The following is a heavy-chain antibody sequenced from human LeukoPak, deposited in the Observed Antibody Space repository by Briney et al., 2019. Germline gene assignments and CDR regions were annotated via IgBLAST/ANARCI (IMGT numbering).Heavy chain of an antibody. Sequence: PGGSPRLSCAASGFTFSSYGMHWVRQAPGKGLEWVAVIWYDGSNKYYADSVKGRFTISRDNSKNTLYLQMNSLRAEDTAVYYCARDNGDLPYFDYWGQGTLVTVSS. J-gene: IGHJ4*02. CDR2: IWYDGSNK. CDR3: ARDNGDLPYFDY. V-gene: IGHV3-33*01. CDR1: GFTFSSYG.